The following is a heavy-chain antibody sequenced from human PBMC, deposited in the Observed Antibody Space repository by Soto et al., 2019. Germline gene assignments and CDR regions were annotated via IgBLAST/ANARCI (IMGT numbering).Heavy chain of an antibody. CDR1: GGTFYSYV. CDR2: IIPIFNTT. D-gene: IGHD1-1*01. J-gene: IGHJ6*02. CDR3: ARGIVTGTTSHYSDYGMDV. V-gene: IGHV1-69*12. Sequence: QVQLVQTGPEVKKPGSSVKVSCKASGGTFYSYVITWVRQAPGQGLEWMGGIIPIFNTTNYAQKFEGRITLPADERARTAYRELNSLRSEDSAGYYCARGIVTGTTSHYSDYGMDVWGQGTTVTVSS.